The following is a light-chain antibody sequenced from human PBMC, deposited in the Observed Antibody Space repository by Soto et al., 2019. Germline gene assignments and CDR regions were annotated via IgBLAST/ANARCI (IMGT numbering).Light chain of an antibody. V-gene: IGLV3-9*01. CDR2: RES. CDR1: NIGSKN. CDR3: QVWDSSTYV. Sequence: SYELTQPLSVSVALGQTARITCGGNNIGSKNVHWYQQKPGQAPVLVIYRESNRPSGIPERFSGSNSGNTATLTISRAQAGDEADYYCQVWDSSTYVFGTGTKVTVL. J-gene: IGLJ1*01.